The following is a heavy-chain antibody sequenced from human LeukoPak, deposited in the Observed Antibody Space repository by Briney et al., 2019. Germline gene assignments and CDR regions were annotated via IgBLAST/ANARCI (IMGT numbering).Heavy chain of an antibody. CDR1: GFTFSSYG. Sequence: GGTLRLSCAASGFTFSSYGLSWVRQAPGKGLEWVSALSGSGGSTYYADSVKGRFTISRDNSKNTLYLQMNSLRAEDTAVYYCAKVRWGSDYALDSWGQGTLVTGSS. V-gene: IGHV3-23*01. CDR3: AKVRWGSDYALDS. J-gene: IGHJ4*02. CDR2: LSGSGGST. D-gene: IGHD4/OR15-4a*01.